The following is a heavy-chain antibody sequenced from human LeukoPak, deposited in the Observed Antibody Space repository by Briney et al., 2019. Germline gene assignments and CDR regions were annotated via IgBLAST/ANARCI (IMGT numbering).Heavy chain of an antibody. Sequence: SETLSLTCAVSTDSITSNWWSWVRQPPGKGLEWIGEVHKSGSTNYYPSLQSRVTISIDKSKNQIALELTSVTAADTATYFCSRESGPFCPFGYWGQGTLVIVSS. CDR2: VHKSGST. CDR3: SRESGPFCPFGY. J-gene: IGHJ4*02. D-gene: IGHD1-26*01. V-gene: IGHV4-4*02. CDR1: TDSITSNW.